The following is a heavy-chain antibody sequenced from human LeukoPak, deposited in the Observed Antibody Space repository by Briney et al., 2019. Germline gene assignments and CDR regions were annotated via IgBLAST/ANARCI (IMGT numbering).Heavy chain of an antibody. V-gene: IGHV1-2*04. CDR1: GYTFTGYY. Sequence: GASVKVSCKVSGYTFTGYYMHWVRQAPGQGLEWMGWINPNSGGTNYAQKFQGWVTMTRDTSISTAYMELSRLRSDDTAVYYCARDRGGGYCSSTSCYPADAFDIWGQGTMVTVSS. CDR2: INPNSGGT. J-gene: IGHJ3*02. CDR3: ARDRGGGYCSSTSCYPADAFDI. D-gene: IGHD2-2*01.